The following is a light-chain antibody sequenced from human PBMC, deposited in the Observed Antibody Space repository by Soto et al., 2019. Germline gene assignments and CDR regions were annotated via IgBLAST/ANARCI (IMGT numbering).Light chain of an antibody. Sequence: DIQMTQSPSSLSASVGDRVTITCRASQSISSYLNWYQQKPGKAPKLLIYAASSLQSGGPSRFSGSGSGTDFTLTISSLQPDDFATYDCQQSYSTLWTFGQGTKVEIK. CDR1: QSISSY. CDR2: AAS. CDR3: QQSYSTLWT. J-gene: IGKJ1*01. V-gene: IGKV1-39*01.